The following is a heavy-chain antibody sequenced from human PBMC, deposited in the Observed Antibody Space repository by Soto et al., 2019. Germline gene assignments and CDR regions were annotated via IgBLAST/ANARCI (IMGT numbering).Heavy chain of an antibody. CDR2: ISGSGGST. CDR3: AKGICTNGVCPGLDY. J-gene: IGHJ4*02. D-gene: IGHD2-8*01. Sequence: GGSLRLSCAASGFIFSNYGMHWVRQAPGKGLEWVSAISGSGGSTYYADSVKGRFTISRDNSKNTLYLQMNSLRAEDTAVYYCAKGICTNGVCPGLDYWGQGTLVTVSS. V-gene: IGHV3-23*01. CDR1: GFIFSNYG.